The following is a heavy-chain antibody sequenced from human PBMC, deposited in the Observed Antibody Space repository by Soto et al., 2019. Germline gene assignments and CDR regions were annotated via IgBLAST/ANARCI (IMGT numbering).Heavy chain of an antibody. J-gene: IGHJ4*02. Sequence: VQLVESGGGVVQPGRSLRLSCAASGFTFSSYAMHWVRQAPGKGLEWVAVISYDGSNKYYADSVKGRFTISRDNSKNTLYLQMNSLRAEDTAVYYCARDYYDSSATGGYYFDYWGQGTLVTVSS. V-gene: IGHV3-30-3*01. CDR3: ARDYYDSSATGGYYFDY. CDR1: GFTFSSYA. D-gene: IGHD3-22*01. CDR2: ISYDGSNK.